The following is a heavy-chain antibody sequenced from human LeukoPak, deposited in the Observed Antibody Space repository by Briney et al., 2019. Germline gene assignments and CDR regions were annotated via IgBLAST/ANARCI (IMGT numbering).Heavy chain of an antibody. CDR1: GFTFSSYN. Sequence: GGSLRLSCAASGFTFSSYNMNWVRQAPGKGLEWISYISNSRTTIYYADSVKGRFTISRDNAKSSLYQQMNSLRAEDTAVYYCARPGEGDNWNPWVVWGQGTLVTVSS. CDR3: ARPGEGDNWNPWVV. J-gene: IGHJ4*02. CDR2: ISNSRTTI. V-gene: IGHV3-48*01. D-gene: IGHD1-20*01.